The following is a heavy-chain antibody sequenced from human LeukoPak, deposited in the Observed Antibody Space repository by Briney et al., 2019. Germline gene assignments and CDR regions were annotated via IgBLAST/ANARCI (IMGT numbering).Heavy chain of an antibody. CDR2: FSYNVHS. Sequence: SLTLSLTCTVSGGSVSSSNYYWSWIRQPPGKGLEWVGFFSYNVHSDYNPSLKSRVTISVDTSKNLFSLRLSSVTAADTAIYYCARVSVAGTGPDYWGQGTQVTVSS. D-gene: IGHD6-13*01. CDR1: GGSVSSSNYY. V-gene: IGHV4-61*01. J-gene: IGHJ4*02. CDR3: ARVSVAGTGPDY.